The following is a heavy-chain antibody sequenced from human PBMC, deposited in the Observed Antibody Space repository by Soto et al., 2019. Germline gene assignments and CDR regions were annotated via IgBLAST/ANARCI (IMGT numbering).Heavy chain of an antibody. Sequence: GESLKISCKGSGYSFTSYWISWVRQMPGKGLEWMGRIDPSDSYTNYSPSFQGHVTISADKSISTAYLQWSSLKASDTAMYYCARPGIAAQDYYGMDVWGQGTMVTVSS. D-gene: IGHD6-13*01. V-gene: IGHV5-10-1*01. CDR3: ARPGIAAQDYYGMDV. CDR1: GYSFTSYW. J-gene: IGHJ6*02. CDR2: IDPSDSYT.